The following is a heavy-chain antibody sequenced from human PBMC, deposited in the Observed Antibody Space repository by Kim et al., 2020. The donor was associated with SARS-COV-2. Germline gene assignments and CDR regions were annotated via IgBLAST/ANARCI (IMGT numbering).Heavy chain of an antibody. CDR2: ISSSSSYI. D-gene: IGHD3-3*01. CDR1: GFTFSSYS. CDR3: ARDPKDSYYDFWSGYYYGMDG. J-gene: IGHJ6*02. Sequence: GGSLRLSCAASGFTFSSYSMNWVRQAPGKGLEWVSSISSSSSYIYYADSVKGRFTISRDNAKNSLYLQMNSLRAEDTAVYYCARDPKDSYYDFWSGYYYGMDGWGQGTTVTVSS. V-gene: IGHV3-21*01.